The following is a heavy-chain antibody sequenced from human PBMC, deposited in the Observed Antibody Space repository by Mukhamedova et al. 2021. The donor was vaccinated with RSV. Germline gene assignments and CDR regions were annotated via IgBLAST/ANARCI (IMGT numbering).Heavy chain of an antibody. CDR3: AREGDHYYYNMDA. D-gene: IGHD3-16*01. V-gene: IGHV3-7*01. J-gene: IGHJ6*03. CDR2: INQDGSEK. Sequence: GLEWVANINQDGSEKYYVDSVKGRFTISRDNAKNSLYLHMNSLRAEDTAVYYCAREGDHYYYNMDAWGKGTTVTGSS.